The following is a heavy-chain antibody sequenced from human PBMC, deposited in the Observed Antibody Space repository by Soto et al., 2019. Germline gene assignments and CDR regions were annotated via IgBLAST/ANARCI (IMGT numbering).Heavy chain of an antibody. Sequence: QVQLQESGPGLVKPSETLSLTCTVSGGSVSSGTYYWTWIRQPPGRGLEWIAYIYYSGRTNYNPSLKSRVTISVDTSKNQVSLKLSSVTAADTAVYYCARVADYYYDRSGYFDYWGQGNLVTVSS. V-gene: IGHV4-61*01. CDR3: ARVADYYYDRSGYFDY. CDR2: IYYSGRT. CDR1: GGSVSSGTYY. D-gene: IGHD3-22*01. J-gene: IGHJ4*02.